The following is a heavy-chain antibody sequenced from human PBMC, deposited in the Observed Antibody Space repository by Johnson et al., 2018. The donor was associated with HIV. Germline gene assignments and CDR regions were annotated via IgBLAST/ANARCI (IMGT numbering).Heavy chain of an antibody. J-gene: IGHJ3*02. CDR2: INWNGGSI. Sequence: QVQLVESGGGVVQPGRSLRLPCAASGFTFSSYAMHWVRQAPGKGLEWVSGINWNGGSIGYADSVKGRFTISRDNAKNSLNLQMNNLRPEDTAMYYCAKEGSSSPWAFDIWGQGTMVTVSS. V-gene: IGHV3-NL1*01. CDR3: AKEGSSSPWAFDI. D-gene: IGHD2-15*01. CDR1: GFTFSSYA.